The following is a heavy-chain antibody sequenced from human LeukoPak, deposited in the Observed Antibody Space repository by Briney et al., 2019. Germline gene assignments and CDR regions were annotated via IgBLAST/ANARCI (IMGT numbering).Heavy chain of an antibody. V-gene: IGHV3-23*01. CDR2: LSGTGGST. Sequence: GGSLRLSCAASGFSLTTYEMTWVRQAPGKGLEWVSTLSGTGGSTYYADSVKGRFTISRDNSKNTLFLQMNSLKAEDTAIYHCAKNRRVEATPVDYWGQGTLVTVSS. CDR1: GFSLTTYE. CDR3: AKNRRVEATPVDY. D-gene: IGHD2-15*01. J-gene: IGHJ4*02.